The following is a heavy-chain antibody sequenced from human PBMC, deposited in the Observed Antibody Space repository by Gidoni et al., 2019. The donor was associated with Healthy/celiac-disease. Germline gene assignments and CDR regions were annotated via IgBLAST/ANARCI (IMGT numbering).Heavy chain of an antibody. CDR3: AKDSPGPKLRYFDWLPSPSDP. D-gene: IGHD3-9*01. CDR2: ISGSGVST. Sequence: EVQLLESGGGVVQPGGSLRLSCAASGFTVRSYAMSWARQAPGKGLEWVSAISGSGVSTYYADSVKGRFTISRDNSKNTLYLQMNSLRAEDTAVYYCAKDSPGPKLRYFDWLPSPSDPWGQGTLVTVSS. V-gene: IGHV3-23*01. CDR1: GFTVRSYA. J-gene: IGHJ5*02.